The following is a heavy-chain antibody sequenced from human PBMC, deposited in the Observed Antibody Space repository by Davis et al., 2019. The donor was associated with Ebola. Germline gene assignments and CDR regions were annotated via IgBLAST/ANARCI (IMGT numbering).Heavy chain of an antibody. CDR1: GLSFGNNW. V-gene: IGHV3-7*01. D-gene: IGHD3-3*01. Sequence: WGSLRLSCEVSGLSFGNNWMSWVRQAPGKGLEWVANMVPDGSQIYYVDSVRGRFTISRDNAKNSVFLQMNSLRVEDTAVYYCSQFWSGYFDYWGQGALVTVSS. J-gene: IGHJ4*02. CDR2: MVPDGSQI. CDR3: SQFWSGYFDY.